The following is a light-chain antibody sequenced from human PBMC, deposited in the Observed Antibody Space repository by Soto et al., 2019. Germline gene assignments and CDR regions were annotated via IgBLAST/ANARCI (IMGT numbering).Light chain of an antibody. V-gene: IGKV2-28*01. CDR2: CGS. CDR1: QRLLHSNGYNY. CDR3: TQALQTALT. J-gene: IGKJ4*01. Sequence: DVLVTQSQLSLPVNPGVPASISSRANQRLLHSNGYNYLDWYLQKPGQSPQLLIHCGSNRASGVPDRSSGSGSGIDFTLKISRVEAEDVGVYYCTQALQTALTFGGGTKVDI.